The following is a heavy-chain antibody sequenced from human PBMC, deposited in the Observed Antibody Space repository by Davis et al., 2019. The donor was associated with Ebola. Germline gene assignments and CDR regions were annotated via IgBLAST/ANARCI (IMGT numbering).Heavy chain of an antibody. CDR2: INHSGST. V-gene: IGHV4-34*01. Sequence: MPSETLSLTCAVYGGSFSGYYWSWIRQPPGKGLEWIGEINHSGSTNYNPSLKSRVTISVDTSKNQFSLKLSPVTAADTAVYYCARLSGVVVVPAALRYYYGMDVWGQGTTVTVSS. J-gene: IGHJ6*02. CDR3: ARLSGVVVVPAALRYYYGMDV. D-gene: IGHD2-2*01. CDR1: GGSFSGYY.